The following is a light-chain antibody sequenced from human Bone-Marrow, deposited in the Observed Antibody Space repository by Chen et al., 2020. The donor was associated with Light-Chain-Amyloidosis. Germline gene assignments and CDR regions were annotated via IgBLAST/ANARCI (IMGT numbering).Light chain of an antibody. CDR2: LNSDGSH. Sequence: QLVLTQSPSASASLGASVKQTCTLSSGHSNYAVAWHQQQPEKGPRYLMKLNSDGSHNKGDGIPDRFSGSSSGAERYLTISSLQSEDEADYFCQTWGTGIQVFGGGTKLTVL. J-gene: IGLJ3*02. CDR1: SGHSNYA. V-gene: IGLV4-69*01. CDR3: QTWGTGIQV.